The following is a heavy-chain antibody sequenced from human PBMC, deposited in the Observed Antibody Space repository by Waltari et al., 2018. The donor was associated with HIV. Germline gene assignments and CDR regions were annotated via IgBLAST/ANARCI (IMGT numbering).Heavy chain of an antibody. D-gene: IGHD5-12*01. V-gene: IGHV1-3*04. J-gene: IGHJ4*02. CDR2: INTGDGST. CDR1: KYTFASYG. Sequence: QVQLVQSGAEMRKTGASVKVSCTASKYTFASYGIHWLRQAPGKRPEWMGWINTGDGSTKYSQKFQGRVTITRDTSASTAYMQLSSLRSEDTAIYYCARELRFDIVFDYWGQGTLVTVSS. CDR3: ARELRFDIVFDY.